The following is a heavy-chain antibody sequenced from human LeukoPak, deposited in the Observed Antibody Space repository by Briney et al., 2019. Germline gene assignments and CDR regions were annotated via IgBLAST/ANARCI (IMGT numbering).Heavy chain of an antibody. CDR1: GYSISSGYY. CDR2: ISHSGST. D-gene: IGHD3-10*01. Sequence: SETLSLTCTVSGYSISSGYYWGWIRQPPGKGLKWIGSISHSGSTYYNPSLKSRVTISVDTSKNQFSLKLSSVTAADTAVYYCARERGLYYGSGSYPVDYWGQGTLVTVSS. V-gene: IGHV4-38-2*02. J-gene: IGHJ4*02. CDR3: ARERGLYYGSGSYPVDY.